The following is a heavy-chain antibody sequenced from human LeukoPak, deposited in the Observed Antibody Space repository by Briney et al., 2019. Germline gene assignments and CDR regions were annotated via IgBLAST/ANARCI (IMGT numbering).Heavy chain of an antibody. J-gene: IGHJ6*03. CDR1: GYTFSDYD. Sequence: ASVKASCKASGYTFSDYDVNWVRQAPGQGLEWMGWMNPTSGDTGYAQKFQGRVTMTRSMSRNTAYMELSRLRSEDTAVYFCARVVMKAFYYYYMDVWRKGTTIIISS. CDR2: MNPTSGDT. V-gene: IGHV1-8*01. D-gene: IGHD2-21*01. CDR3: ARVVMKAFYYYYMDV.